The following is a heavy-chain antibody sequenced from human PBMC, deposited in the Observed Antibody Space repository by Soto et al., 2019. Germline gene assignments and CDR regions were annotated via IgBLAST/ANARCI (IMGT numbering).Heavy chain of an antibody. D-gene: IGHD2-15*01. CDR3: ARDEDIVEVAVARCGMDV. Sequence: QVQLVQSGAEVKKPGASVQVSCKASGYTFINYYVHWVRQAPGQGLEWMGLFNPSTGVATYAQQFQARVAMTRDTSTATVSMELSSLSFEDSAVYYCARDEDIVEVAVARCGMDVWGQGTTVTVSS. J-gene: IGHJ6*02. CDR1: GYTFINYY. CDR2: FNPSTGVA. V-gene: IGHV1-46*01.